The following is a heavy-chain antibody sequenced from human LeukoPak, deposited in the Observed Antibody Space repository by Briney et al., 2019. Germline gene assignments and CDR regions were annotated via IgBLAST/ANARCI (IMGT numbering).Heavy chain of an antibody. Sequence: SETLSLTCAVYGGSFSGYYWSWIRQPPGKGREWIGEINHSGSTNYNPSLKSRVTISVDTSKNHFSLKLSSVTAADTAVYYCARHLRSGGARYFDYWGQGTLVTVSS. CDR3: ARHLRSGGARYFDY. V-gene: IGHV4-34*01. CDR2: INHSGST. CDR1: GGSFSGYY. D-gene: IGHD3-10*01. J-gene: IGHJ4*02.